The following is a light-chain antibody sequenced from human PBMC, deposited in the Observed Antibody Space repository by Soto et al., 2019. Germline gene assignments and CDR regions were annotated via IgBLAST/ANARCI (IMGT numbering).Light chain of an antibody. V-gene: IGKV4-1*01. CDR1: QSVLYSSNNKNY. CDR3: QQYYSTPLV. CDR2: WAS. J-gene: IGKJ4*01. Sequence: DIVMIQSPDSLAVSLGERATINCKSSQSVLYSSNNKNYLAWYQQKPGQPPKLLIYWASTRESGVPDRFSGSGSGTDFTLTISSLQAEDVAVYYCQQYYSTPLVFGGGTKVEIK.